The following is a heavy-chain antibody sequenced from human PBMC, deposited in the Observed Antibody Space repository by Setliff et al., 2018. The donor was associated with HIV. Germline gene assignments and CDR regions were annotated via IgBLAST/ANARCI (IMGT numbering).Heavy chain of an antibody. D-gene: IGHD3-22*01. CDR2: ISSSGSDV. CDR1: GFSFNTYT. V-gene: IGHV3-21*01. J-gene: IGHJ4*02. Sequence: PGGSLRLSCAASGFSFNTYTMNWVRQAPGKGLGWVSSISSSGSDVQYADSVKGRFTISRDNAKNSLYLQMNSLRAEDTALYYCARVYDTSGYSLSIPGYWGQGTLVT. CDR3: ARVYDTSGYSLSIPGY.